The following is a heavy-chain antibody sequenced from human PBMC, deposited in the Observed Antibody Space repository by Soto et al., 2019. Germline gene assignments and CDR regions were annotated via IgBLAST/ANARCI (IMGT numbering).Heavy chain of an antibody. J-gene: IGHJ4*02. D-gene: IGHD6-6*01. Sequence: ASATLPLTSTVSGGSISRGEYYWSWIRQPPGKGLEWIGYIYYSGSTYYNPSLKSRVTISLDTSKNQFSLKLSSVTAADTAVYYCARSHIVPRLLMYPYDYWGQGTLVTVS. CDR3: ARSHIVPRLLMYPYDY. CDR2: IYYSGST. CDR1: GGSISRGEYY. V-gene: IGHV4-30-4*01.